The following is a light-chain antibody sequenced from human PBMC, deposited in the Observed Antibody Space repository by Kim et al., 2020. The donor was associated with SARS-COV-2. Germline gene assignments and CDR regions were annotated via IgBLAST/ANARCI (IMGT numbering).Light chain of an antibody. V-gene: IGKV6-21*01. CDR1: QKIGSS. CDR3: HQSNSFPYT. J-gene: IGKJ2*01. Sequence: SVTPRETVTIPCRASQKIGSSLHWYQQKPGQSPKLLVKYASQSVSGVPSRFSGSGSGTDFTLTINSLETEDAATYYCHQSNSFPYTFGPGTKLEI. CDR2: YAS.